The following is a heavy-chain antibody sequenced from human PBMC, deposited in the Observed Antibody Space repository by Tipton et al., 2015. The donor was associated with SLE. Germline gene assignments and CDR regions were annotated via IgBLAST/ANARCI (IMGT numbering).Heavy chain of an antibody. J-gene: IGHJ3*01. CDR1: GGSISTTGYY. V-gene: IGHV4-61*02. D-gene: IGHD3-16*01. Sequence: TLSLTCTVSGGSISTTGYYWSWIRQPAGKGLEWIGRLYKSGSSNYNAALKSRVTMSVDTSKNQFSLNLSAVTAADTGVYYCARHIWGGYDAFDVWGHGTLVTVSS. CDR2: LYKSGSS. CDR3: ARHIWGGYDAFDV.